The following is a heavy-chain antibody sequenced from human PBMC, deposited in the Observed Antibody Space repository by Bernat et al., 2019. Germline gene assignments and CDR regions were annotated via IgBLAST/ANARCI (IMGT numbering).Heavy chain of an antibody. J-gene: IGHJ3*02. V-gene: IGHV1-69*01. Sequence: QVQLVQSGAEVKKPGSPVKVSCKASGDTFSSYVISWVRQAPGQGLEWMGGIIPIFGTANYAQKFQGRVTITADESTSTAYMELSSLRSKDTAVYYCARGRAVAAPWDAFDMWGQGTMVTVSS. CDR3: ARGRAVAAPWDAFDM. CDR2: IIPIFGTA. CDR1: GDTFSSYV. D-gene: IGHD6-19*01.